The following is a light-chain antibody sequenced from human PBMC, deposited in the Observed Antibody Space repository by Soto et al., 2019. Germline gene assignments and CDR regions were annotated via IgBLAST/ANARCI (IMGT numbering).Light chain of an antibody. J-gene: IGLJ2*01. V-gene: IGLV2-14*01. Sequence: QSVLTQPASVSGSPGQSITISCTGTRSDVGGYNFVSWYQQHPGKAPKLMIYEVSNRPSGVSHRFSGSKSGNTASLTISGLQAEDEADYYCAAWDDTLNGPVFGGGTKVTVL. CDR1: RSDVGGYNF. CDR3: AAWDDTLNGPV. CDR2: EVS.